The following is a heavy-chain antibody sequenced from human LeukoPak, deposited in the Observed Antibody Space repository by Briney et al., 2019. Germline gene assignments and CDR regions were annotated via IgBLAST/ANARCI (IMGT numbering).Heavy chain of an antibody. D-gene: IGHD3-10*01. CDR2: FSGSGGTT. V-gene: IGHV3-23*01. CDR3: ARERYYYGSGSSYHFDY. CDR1: GFTFSSYA. Sequence: GGSLRLSCAASGFTFSSYAMNWVRQAPGRGLEWVSGFSGSGGTTYYADSVKGRFTISRDNSKNSLYLQMNSLRAEDTALYYCARERYYYGSGSSYHFDYWGQGTLVTVSS. J-gene: IGHJ4*02.